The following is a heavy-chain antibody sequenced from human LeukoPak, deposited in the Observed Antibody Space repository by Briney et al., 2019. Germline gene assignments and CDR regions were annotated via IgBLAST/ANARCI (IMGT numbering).Heavy chain of an antibody. CDR1: GYTFTGYY. D-gene: IGHD6-19*01. CDR3: ARQCLDSSGWCEFDY. Sequence: ASVNVSCKASGYTFTGYYMHWVRQAPGQGLEWMGWINPNSGGTNYAQKFQGRVTMTRDTSISTAYMELSRLRSDDTAVYYCARQCLDSSGWCEFDYWGQGTLVTVSS. J-gene: IGHJ4*02. CDR2: INPNSGGT. V-gene: IGHV1-2*02.